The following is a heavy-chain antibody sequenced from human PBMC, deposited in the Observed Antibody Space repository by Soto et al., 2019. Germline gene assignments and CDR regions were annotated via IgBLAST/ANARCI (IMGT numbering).Heavy chain of an antibody. V-gene: IGHV4-61*01. CDR1: GGSVSSGSYY. J-gene: IGHJ4*02. CDR3: AREPLGEGYFDY. D-gene: IGHD2-21*01. CDR2: IYYSGST. Sequence: PSDTLSLTCTVSGGSVSSGSYYWSWIRQPPGKGLEWIGYIYYSGSTNYNPSLKSRVTISVDTSKNQFSLKLSSVTAADTAVYYCAREPLGEGYFDYWGQGTLVTVSS.